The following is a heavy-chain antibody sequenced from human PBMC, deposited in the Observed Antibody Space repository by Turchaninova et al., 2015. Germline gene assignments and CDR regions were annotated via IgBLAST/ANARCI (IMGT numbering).Heavy chain of an antibody. CDR2: IYYTGST. D-gene: IGHD2-2*02. V-gene: IGHV4-39*01. CDR3: ARHLGCSSTSCYTVDY. Sequence: QLQLQESGPALVKPSETLSLTCTVPCGSLSSVSSYWVWIRQHPGQGLEWMGSIYYTGSTNYNPSLKSRVTISMDTSKNQFYLKLTSVTAADTSLYYCARHLGCSSTSCYTVDYWGQGNLVTVSS. CDR1: CGSLSSVSSY. J-gene: IGHJ4*02.